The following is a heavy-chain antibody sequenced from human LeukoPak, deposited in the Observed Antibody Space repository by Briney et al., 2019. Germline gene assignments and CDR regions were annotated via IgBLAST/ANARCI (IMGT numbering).Heavy chain of an antibody. CDR1: GFTFSSYS. Sequence: GGSLRLSCAASGFTFSSYSMNWVRQAPGKGLEWVSAISGSGGSTYYADSVKGRFTISRDNSKNTLYLQMNSLRAEDTAVYYCAKSPEYYYHYMDVWGKETTVTVSS. CDR2: ISGSGGST. CDR3: AKSPEYYYHYMDV. V-gene: IGHV3-23*01. J-gene: IGHJ6*03.